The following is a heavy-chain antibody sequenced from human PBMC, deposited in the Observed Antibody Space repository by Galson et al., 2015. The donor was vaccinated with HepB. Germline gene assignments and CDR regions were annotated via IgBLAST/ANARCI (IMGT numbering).Heavy chain of an antibody. CDR2: TRNKANSYTT. CDR1: GFTFSDHY. J-gene: IGHJ3*02. D-gene: IGHD1-26*01. Sequence: SLRLSCAASGFTFSDHYMDWVRQAPGKGLEWVGRTRNKANSYTTEYAASVKGRFTISRDDSKNSLYLQMNSLKTEDTAVYYCARIVGASAFDIWGQGTMVTVSS. CDR3: ARIVGASAFDI. V-gene: IGHV3-72*01.